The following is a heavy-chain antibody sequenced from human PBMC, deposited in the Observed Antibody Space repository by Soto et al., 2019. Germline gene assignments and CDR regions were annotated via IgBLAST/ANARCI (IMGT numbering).Heavy chain of an antibody. CDR1: GGAISSSSYY. CDR3: ARHHVGAPLPGWFDP. D-gene: IGHD1-26*01. CDR2: IYYSGST. V-gene: IGHV4-39*01. J-gene: IGHJ5*02. Sequence: SETLSLTCTVSGGAISSSSYYLFCIRQPPGKGLELIGSIYYSGSTYYNPSLKSRVTISVDTSKNQFSLKLSSVTAADTAVYYCARHHVGAPLPGWFDPWGQGTLVTVSS.